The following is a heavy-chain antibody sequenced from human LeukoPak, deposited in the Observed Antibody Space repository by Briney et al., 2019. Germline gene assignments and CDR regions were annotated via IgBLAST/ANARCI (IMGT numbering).Heavy chain of an antibody. D-gene: IGHD5-24*01. J-gene: IGHJ3*02. V-gene: IGHV4-34*01. CDR2: INHSGST. Sequence: SETLSLTCAVYGGSYSGYYWSWIRQPPGKGLEWIGEINHSGSTNYNRSLKSRVTISVDTSKNQFSLKLSSVTAADTAVYYCARHVSLVEMATIDAFDIWGQGTMVTVSS. CDR1: GGSYSGYY. CDR3: ARHVSLVEMATIDAFDI.